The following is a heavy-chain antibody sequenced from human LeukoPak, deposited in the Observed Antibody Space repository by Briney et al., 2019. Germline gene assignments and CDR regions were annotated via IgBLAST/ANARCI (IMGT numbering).Heavy chain of an antibody. J-gene: IGHJ6*02. CDR1: GFTFDDYA. CDR3: ARDVNSYGYENGMDV. V-gene: IGHV3-66*01. D-gene: IGHD5-18*01. CDR2: IYSGGST. Sequence: PGGSLRLSCAASGFTFDDYAMHWVRQAPGKGLEWVSVIYSGGSTYYADSVKGRFTISRDNSKNTLYLQMNSLRAEDTAVYYCARDVNSYGYENGMDVWGQGTTVTVSS.